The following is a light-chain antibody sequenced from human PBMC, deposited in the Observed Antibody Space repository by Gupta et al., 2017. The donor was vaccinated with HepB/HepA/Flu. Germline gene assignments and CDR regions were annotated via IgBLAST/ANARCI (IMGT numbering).Light chain of an antibody. CDR1: NSDVGCYNL. J-gene: IGLJ1*01. Sequence: QSSLTQPASVSGSPGQSIAISCTGTNSDVGCYNLVSWYQQYPGKAPKLMIYEVSKRPSGVANRCSGSKSGNTASLTISGLQAEDEADYYCCSYTGDLDVFGTGTRVTVL. V-gene: IGLV2-23*02. CDR2: EVS. CDR3: CSYTGDLDV.